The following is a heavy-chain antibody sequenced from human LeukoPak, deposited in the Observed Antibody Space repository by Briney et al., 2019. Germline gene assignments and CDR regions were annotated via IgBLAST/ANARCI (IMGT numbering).Heavy chain of an antibody. D-gene: IGHD2-2*01. CDR1: GFTFRNPS. Sequence: GGSLRLSCAASGFTFRNPSMGWVRQAPGKGLEWVSTISGSGNNIYYADSVKGRFTISRDNSKNTSSLHMNSLSAEDTAIYYCCTSCSRGIRGQGTLVTVSS. J-gene: IGHJ4*02. CDR3: CTSCSRGI. CDR2: ISGSGNNI. V-gene: IGHV3-23*01.